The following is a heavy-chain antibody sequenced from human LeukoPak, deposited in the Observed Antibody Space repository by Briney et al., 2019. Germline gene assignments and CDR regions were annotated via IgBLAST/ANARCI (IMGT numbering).Heavy chain of an antibody. J-gene: IGHJ3*02. CDR3: ASRGSHDAFDI. CDR1: GGSISSYY. Sequence: PSETLSLTCTVSGGSISSYYWSWIRQPPGKGLEWIGYIYYSGSTNYNPSLKSRVTISVDTSKNQFSLKLGSVTAADTAVYYCASRGSHDAFDIWGQGTMVTVSS. CDR2: IYYSGST. D-gene: IGHD1-26*01. V-gene: IGHV4-59*01.